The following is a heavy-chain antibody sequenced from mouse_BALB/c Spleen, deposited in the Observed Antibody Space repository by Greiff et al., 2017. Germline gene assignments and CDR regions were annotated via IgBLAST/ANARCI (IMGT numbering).Heavy chain of an antibody. D-gene: IGHD2-2*01. J-gene: IGHJ4*01. CDR3: ARSGGYPYGMDY. CDR2: ISSGSSTI. V-gene: IGHV5-17*02. CDR1: GFTFSSFG. Sequence: EVHLVESGGGLVQPGGSRKLSCAASGFTFSSFGMHWVRQAPEKGLEWVAYISSGSSTIYYADTVKGRFTISRDNPKNTLFLQMTSLRSEDTAMYYCARSGGYPYGMDYWGQGTSVTVSS.